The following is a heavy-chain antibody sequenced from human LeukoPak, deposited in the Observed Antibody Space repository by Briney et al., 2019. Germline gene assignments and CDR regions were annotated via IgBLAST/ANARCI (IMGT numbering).Heavy chain of an antibody. V-gene: IGHV3-30-3*01. Sequence: GGSLRLSCAASGLSFSTYTMNWVRQAPGKGLERVAGIQHDGSRTYYADSVKGRFTISRDNSKNTLYLEMNSLTPEDTALYYCARDHYGGNSWDWHFDLWGRGILVTASS. CDR1: GLSFSTYT. CDR2: IQHDGSRT. D-gene: IGHD4-23*01. J-gene: IGHJ2*01. CDR3: ARDHYGGNSWDWHFDL.